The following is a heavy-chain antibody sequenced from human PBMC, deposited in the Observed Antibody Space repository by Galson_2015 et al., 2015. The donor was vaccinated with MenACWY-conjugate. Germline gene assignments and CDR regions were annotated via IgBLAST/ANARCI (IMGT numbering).Heavy chain of an antibody. J-gene: IGHJ4*02. Sequence: QSGAEVKKPGESLTISCKGSGHSFTSHWISWVRQMPGKGLEWMGKIDPSDSYINYSPSFQGHVTISVDKSVSTAYLQWSSLEASDTAMYYCARRPFDYWGQGTLVTVSS. V-gene: IGHV5-10-1*01. CDR2: IDPSDSYI. CDR3: ARRPFDY. CDR1: GHSFTSHW.